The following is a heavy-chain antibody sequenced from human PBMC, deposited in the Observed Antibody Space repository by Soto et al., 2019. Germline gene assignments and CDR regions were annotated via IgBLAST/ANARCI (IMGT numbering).Heavy chain of an antibody. D-gene: IGHD2-2*01. CDR3: ARDSEPNQPTLENIVVVPAAITGAFDI. V-gene: IGHV1-46*01. J-gene: IGHJ3*02. CDR2: INPSGGST. Sequence: QVQLVQSGAEVKKPGASVKVSCKASGYTFTSYYMHLVRQAPGQGLEWMGIINPSGGSTSYAQKFQGRVTRTRDTSTSTVAVELSSLRSEDTAVYYCARDSEPNQPTLENIVVVPAAITGAFDIWGQGTMVTVSS. CDR1: GYTFTSYY.